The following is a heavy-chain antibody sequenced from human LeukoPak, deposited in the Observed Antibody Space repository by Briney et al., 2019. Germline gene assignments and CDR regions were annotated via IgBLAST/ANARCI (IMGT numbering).Heavy chain of an antibody. D-gene: IGHD3-10*01. CDR3: ARRHGSGNYYMDV. V-gene: IGHV5-51*01. CDR2: ISPDDSYT. J-gene: IGHJ6*03. Sequence: GESLKISCKGSGYSFTTYWTVWVRQMPGKGLEWMGIISPDDSYTIYSPSFQGQVTISADKSISTAYLQWNSLKASDTAMYYCARRHGSGNYYMDVWGKGTTVTISS. CDR1: GYSFTTYW.